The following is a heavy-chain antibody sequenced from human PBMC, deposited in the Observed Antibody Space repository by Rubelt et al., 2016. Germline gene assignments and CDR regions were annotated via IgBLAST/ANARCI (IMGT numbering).Heavy chain of an antibody. V-gene: IGHV3-48*02. CDR2: ISGSSGTI. Sequence: RGYNMNWVRQAPGKGLEWVSYISGSSGTIYYADSVEGRFTSSRDNAKNSLYLQMNSLRDDDTAVYYCARANGMDVWGQGTTVTVSS. CDR1: RGYN. J-gene: IGHJ6*02. CDR3: ARANGMDV.